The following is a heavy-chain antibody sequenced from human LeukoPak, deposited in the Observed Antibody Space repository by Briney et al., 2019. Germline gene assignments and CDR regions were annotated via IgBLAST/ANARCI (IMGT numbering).Heavy chain of an antibody. CDR2: ISGYNGQT. Sequence: ASVKVSCKASGYTFIRYGLSWVRQAPGQGLEWMGWISGYNGQTNNAQKFQGRVTMTSDTSTSTAFMELRSLRSDDTAVYYCARDRGGSGGVAVTGSLGSYYSYGLDVWGPGTTVTVSS. CDR3: ARDRGGSGGVAVTGSLGSYYSYGLDV. J-gene: IGHJ6*02. CDR1: GYTFIRYG. V-gene: IGHV1-18*01. D-gene: IGHD6-19*01.